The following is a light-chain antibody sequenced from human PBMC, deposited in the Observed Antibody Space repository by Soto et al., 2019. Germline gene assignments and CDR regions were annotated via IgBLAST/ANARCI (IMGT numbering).Light chain of an antibody. CDR1: RNSGSY. V-gene: IGKV1-39*01. Sequence: DIQMTQSPSSLSASVGDTVTITCRASRNSGSYLNWYQQKPGQAPKLLIYGASSLQSGVPSRFSGSGYGTEFSLTISSLQPEDFATYYCQRSDSTWTFGQGTKVEVK. J-gene: IGKJ1*01. CDR3: QRSDSTWT. CDR2: GAS.